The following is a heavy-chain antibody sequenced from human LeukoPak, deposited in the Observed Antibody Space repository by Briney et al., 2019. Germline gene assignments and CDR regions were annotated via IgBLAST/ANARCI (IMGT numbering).Heavy chain of an antibody. D-gene: IGHD3-10*01. CDR1: GGSFSGYY. CDR2: INHSGST. V-gene: IGHV4-34*01. CDR3: ARWGGYYYGSGSRYYGMDV. Sequence: PSETLSLTCAVYGGSFSGYYWSWIRQPPGKGLEWIGEINHSGSTNYNPSLKSRVTISVDTSKNQFSLKLSSVTAADTAVYYCARWGGYYYGSGSRYYGMDVWGKGTTVTVSS. J-gene: IGHJ6*04.